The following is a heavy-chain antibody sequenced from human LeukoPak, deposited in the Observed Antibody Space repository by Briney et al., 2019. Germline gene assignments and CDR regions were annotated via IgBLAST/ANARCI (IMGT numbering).Heavy chain of an antibody. CDR1: GGSFSGYY. D-gene: IGHD2-15*01. Sequence: SETLSLTCAVYGGSFSGYYWSWIRQPPGKGLEWIGEINHSGSTNYNPSLESRVTISVDTSKNQFSLKLSSVTAADTAVYYCARPSRGRSFDPWGQGTLVTVSS. CDR2: INHSGST. V-gene: IGHV4-34*01. J-gene: IGHJ5*02. CDR3: ARPSRGRSFDP.